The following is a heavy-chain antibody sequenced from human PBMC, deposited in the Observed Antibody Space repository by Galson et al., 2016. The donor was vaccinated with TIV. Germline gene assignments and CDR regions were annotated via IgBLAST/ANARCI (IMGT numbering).Heavy chain of an antibody. CDR3: ARDHPLSTVFIAYPGKPYHGLDV. Sequence: IRQPPGKGLEWIGSISHSGVAHYRPSLMSRVTMSVDTSKNQFSLKLTSVTAADTAVYYCARDHPLSTVFIAYPGKPYHGLDVWGQGTAVTVSS. CDR2: ISHSGVA. D-gene: IGHD2/OR15-2a*01. V-gene: IGHV4-38-2*02. J-gene: IGHJ6*02.